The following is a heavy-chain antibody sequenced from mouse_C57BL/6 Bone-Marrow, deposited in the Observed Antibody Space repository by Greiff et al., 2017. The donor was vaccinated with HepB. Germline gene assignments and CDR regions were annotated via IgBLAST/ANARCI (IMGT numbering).Heavy chain of an antibody. D-gene: IGHD1-1*01. CDR3: NYYYGSSYVYAMDY. J-gene: IGHJ4*01. CDR2: INPNYGTT. V-gene: IGHV1-39*01. Sequence: VQLKQSGPELVKPGASVKISCKASGYSFTDYNMNWVKQSNGKSLEWIGVINPNYGTTSYNQKFKGKATLTVDQSSSTAYMQLNSLTSEDSAVYYCNYYYGSSYVYAMDYWGQGTSVTVSS. CDR1: GYSFTDYN.